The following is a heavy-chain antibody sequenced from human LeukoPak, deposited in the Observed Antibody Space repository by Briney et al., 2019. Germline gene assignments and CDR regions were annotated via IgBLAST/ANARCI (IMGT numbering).Heavy chain of an antibody. V-gene: IGHV1-2*02. D-gene: IGHD3-22*01. CDR1: GYTFTGYV. J-gene: IGHJ4*02. Sequence: ASVKVSCKASGYTFTGYVVHWVRQVPGQGLEWMGWINPNSGGTNYAQKFQGRVTMTRDTSISTAYMELSRLRSDDTAVYYCARDSSSGYYHILLDYWGQGTLVTVSS. CDR2: INPNSGGT. CDR3: ARDSSSGYYHILLDY.